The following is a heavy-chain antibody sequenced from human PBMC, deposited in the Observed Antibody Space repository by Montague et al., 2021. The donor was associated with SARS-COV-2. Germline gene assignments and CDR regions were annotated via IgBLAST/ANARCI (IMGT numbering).Heavy chain of an antibody. CDR2: INHSGST. CDR3: ARGRVEITMIAVVFTWGIYYFDY. D-gene: IGHD3-22*01. V-gene: IGHV4-34*01. Sequence: SETLSLTCAVYGGSFSGYDWSWIRQSPGKGLEWIGEINHSGSTNYNPSLKSRVTVSVDTSKNQFHLTLSSVTAAATAVYYCARGRVEITMIAVVFTWGIYYFDYWGRGTLVTVSS. J-gene: IGHJ4*02. CDR1: GGSFSGYD.